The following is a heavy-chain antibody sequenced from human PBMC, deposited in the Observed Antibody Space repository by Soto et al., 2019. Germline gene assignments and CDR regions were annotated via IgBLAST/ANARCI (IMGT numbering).Heavy chain of an antibody. D-gene: IGHD3-16*01. V-gene: IGHV1-46*01. CDR1: GYTFTSYY. CDR3: ARDRLGGGAFDY. CDR2: INPSGGST. J-gene: IGHJ4*02. Sequence: GASVKVSCKASGYTFTSYYMHWVRQAPGQGLEWIGIINPSGGSTSYAQKFQGRVTMTRDTSTSTVYMELSSLRSEDTAVYYCARDRLGGGAFDYWGQGTLVTVSS.